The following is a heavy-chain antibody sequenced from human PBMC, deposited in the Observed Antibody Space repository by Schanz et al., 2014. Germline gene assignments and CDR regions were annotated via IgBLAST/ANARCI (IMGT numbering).Heavy chain of an antibody. CDR1: GGTFRTYT. D-gene: IGHD2-2*01. CDR2: IIPILGIA. CDR3: ARAPTAYCSDTSCLGTPFDY. J-gene: IGHJ4*02. V-gene: IGHV1-69*02. Sequence: QAQLVQSGAEVKKPGSSVKVSCKASGGTFRTYTISWVRQAPGQGLEWMGRIIPILGIANYAQKFQGRVTSTADKSTFTAYMDVSRLRSEDTAVYYCARAPTAYCSDTSCLGTPFDYWGQGTLVTVSS.